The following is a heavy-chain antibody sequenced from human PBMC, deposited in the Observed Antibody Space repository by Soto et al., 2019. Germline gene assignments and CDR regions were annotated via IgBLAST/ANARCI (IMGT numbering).Heavy chain of an antibody. V-gene: IGHV1-3*01. CDR2: INAGNANT. Sequence: ASVKLSCTASGYTFTIYAMHWVRQAPGQRLEWMGWINAGNANTKYSQKFQGRVTITRDTSASTVYMELSSLRSEDTAVYYCARDGKLGHNRFDPWGQGTLVTVSS. J-gene: IGHJ5*02. CDR1: GYTFTIYA. CDR3: ARDGKLGHNRFDP. D-gene: IGHD1-26*01.